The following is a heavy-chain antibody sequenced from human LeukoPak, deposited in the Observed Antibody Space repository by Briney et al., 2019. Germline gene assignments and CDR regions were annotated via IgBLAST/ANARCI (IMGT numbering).Heavy chain of an antibody. D-gene: IGHD3-22*01. V-gene: IGHV3-30*02. Sequence: GGSLRLSCAASGFTFSSYGMHWVRQAPGKGLEWVAFIRYDGSNKYYADSVKGRFTISRDNSKNTLYLQMNSLRAEDTAVYYCAKLYYYDSSGYLDAFDIWGQGTMVTVSS. J-gene: IGHJ3*02. CDR2: IRYDGSNK. CDR3: AKLYYYDSSGYLDAFDI. CDR1: GFTFSSYG.